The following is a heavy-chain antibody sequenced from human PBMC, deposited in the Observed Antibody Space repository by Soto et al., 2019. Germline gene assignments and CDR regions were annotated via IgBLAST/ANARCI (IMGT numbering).Heavy chain of an antibody. D-gene: IGHD3-22*01. CDR2: INPSSGST. V-gene: IGHV1-46*01. CDR1: GYTFTSYY. Sequence: QVQLVQSGAEVKKPGASVKVSCKASGYTFTSYYMHWVRQAPGQGLEWMGIINPSSGSTSYAQKFQGRATMTRDTSTSTVYMKLSSLRSEDTAVYYCARVFFTTAGLDEMFDHWGQGTLVTVSS. CDR3: ARVFFTTAGLDEMFDH. J-gene: IGHJ5*02.